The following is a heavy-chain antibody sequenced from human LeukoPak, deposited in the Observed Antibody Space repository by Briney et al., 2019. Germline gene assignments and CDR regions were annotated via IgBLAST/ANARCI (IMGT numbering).Heavy chain of an antibody. V-gene: IGHV3-23*01. Sequence: GGSLRLSCAASGFTFSSYAMSWVRQAPGKGLEGVSGLGGNGADIFYGDSVKGRFTISRDNAKNSMSLPTNSLRAADTALSSCAKQPHYDILTGYYSYFDYWGQGTLVTVSS. CDR1: GFTFSSYA. D-gene: IGHD3-9*01. CDR3: AKQPHYDILTGYYSYFDY. CDR2: LGGNGADI. J-gene: IGHJ4*02.